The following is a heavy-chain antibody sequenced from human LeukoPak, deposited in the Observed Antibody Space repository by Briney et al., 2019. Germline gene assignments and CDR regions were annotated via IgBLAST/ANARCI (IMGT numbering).Heavy chain of an antibody. CDR1: GFTFSSYA. D-gene: IGHD3-10*01. CDR3: ASQGYYYGSGSYFGY. Sequence: GRSLRLSCAASGFTFSSYAMSWVRQAPGKGLEWVSAISGSGGSTYYADSVKGRFTISRDNSKNTLYLQMNSLRAEDTAVYYCASQGYYYGSGSYFGYWGQGTLVTVSS. V-gene: IGHV3-23*01. J-gene: IGHJ4*02. CDR2: ISGSGGST.